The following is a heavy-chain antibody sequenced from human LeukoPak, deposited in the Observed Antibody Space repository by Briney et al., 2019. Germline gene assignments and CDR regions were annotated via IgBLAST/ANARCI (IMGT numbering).Heavy chain of an antibody. V-gene: IGHV4-39*07. Sequence: SETLSLTCTVSGGSISSSSYYWGWIRQPPGKGLEWIGTIDYSSGSTYYKPSLKSRVTIAIDASKNQFSLKVSSVTAADTAVYYCARANRYYYYMDVWGKGTTVTVSS. J-gene: IGHJ6*03. CDR1: GGSISSSSYY. CDR2: IDYSSGST. CDR3: ARANRYYYYMDV. D-gene: IGHD1-14*01.